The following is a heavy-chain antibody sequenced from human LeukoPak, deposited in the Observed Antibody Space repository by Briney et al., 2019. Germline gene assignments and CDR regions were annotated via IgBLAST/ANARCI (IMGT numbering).Heavy chain of an antibody. J-gene: IGHJ4*02. V-gene: IGHV4-38-2*02. CDR1: GYSISGGYY. CDR3: ARGFRGPNFDY. D-gene: IGHD3-10*01. CDR2: MHHSGST. Sequence: SETLSLTCTVSGYSISGGYYWGWIRQPPGKGLEWIGTMHHSGSTHYNPSLKSRVTISVDTSKNQFSLNLSSVIAADTAVYYCARGFRGPNFDYWGQGTLATVSS.